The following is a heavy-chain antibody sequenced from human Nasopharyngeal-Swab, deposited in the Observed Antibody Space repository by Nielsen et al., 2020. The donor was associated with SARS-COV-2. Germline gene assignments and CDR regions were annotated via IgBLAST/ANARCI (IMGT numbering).Heavy chain of an antibody. CDR3: AKGVSSRSYTDV. V-gene: IGHV3-11*06. CDR1: GFPFNDFY. J-gene: IGHJ6*03. Sequence: GESLKISCVASGFPFNDFYMNWIRQAPGKGLEWVSYISSGSTYTNYADSVKGRFTVSRDNAKKTLYLQLNSLRVDDTAVYYCAKGVSSRSYTDVWGIGTTVIVSS. CDR2: ISSGSTYT. D-gene: IGHD6-6*01.